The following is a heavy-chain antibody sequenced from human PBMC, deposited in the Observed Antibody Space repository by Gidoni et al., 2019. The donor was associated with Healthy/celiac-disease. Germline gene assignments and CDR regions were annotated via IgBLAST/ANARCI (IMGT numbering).Heavy chain of an antibody. D-gene: IGHD3-3*01. CDR3: ARDRPYDPPYGMDV. V-gene: IGHV1-2*02. CDR2: SNPYSGGT. Sequence: VHLVQSGAEVKKPGASVKVSCKAAGYTFTGYYMHWVRQAPGQWLEWMGWSNPYSGGTNYAQKFQGRVTMTRDTSISTAYMELSRLRSDDTAVYYCARDRPYDPPYGMDVWGQGTTVTVSS. J-gene: IGHJ6*02. CDR1: GYTFTGYY.